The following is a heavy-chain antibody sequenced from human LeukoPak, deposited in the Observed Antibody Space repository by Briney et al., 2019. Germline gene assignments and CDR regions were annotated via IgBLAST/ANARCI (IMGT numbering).Heavy chain of an antibody. CDR3: AKDRGSGSYYPKPYYFDY. CDR1: GITVSDNY. J-gene: IGHJ4*02. D-gene: IGHD1-26*01. V-gene: IGHV3-53*01. Sequence: GGSLRLSCAASGITVSDNYMAWVRQAPGKGLEWVSIICSAGDTYYADSVKGRFTISRDNSKNTLYLQMNNLRAEDTAVYYCAKDRGSGSYYPKPYYFDYWGQGTLVTVSS. CDR2: ICSAGDT.